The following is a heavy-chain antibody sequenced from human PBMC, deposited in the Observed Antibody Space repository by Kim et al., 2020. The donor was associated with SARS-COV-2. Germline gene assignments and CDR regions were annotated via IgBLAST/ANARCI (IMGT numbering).Heavy chain of an antibody. J-gene: IGHJ6*02. CDR1: GFTFSTYG. Sequence: GGSLRLSCAVSGFTFSTYGMHWVRQAPGKGLEWVALISYDGNNKYYADSIKGRFTISRDNSENTLYLQMNSLRAEDTAVYYCAKALLRGVNFYYYGMDVWGQGTTVTVSS. D-gene: IGHD3-10*01. CDR2: ISYDGNNK. CDR3: AKALLRGVNFYYYGMDV. V-gene: IGHV3-30*18.